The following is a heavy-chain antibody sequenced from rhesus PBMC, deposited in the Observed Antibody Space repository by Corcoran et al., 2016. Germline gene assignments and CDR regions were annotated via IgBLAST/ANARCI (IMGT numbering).Heavy chain of an antibody. CDR3: AKSGAAGPGYFDY. CDR1: GFTFSSYG. CDR2: INSGGGST. D-gene: IGHD6-13*01. Sequence: EVQLVETGGGLVQPGGSLKLSCAASGFTFSSYGMSWVRQAPGKGLEWVSSINSGGGSTYYADSVKGRFTISRDNSKNTLSLLMNRLRAEDTAVYYCAKSGAAGPGYFDYWGQGVLVTVSS. V-gene: IGHV3S5*01. J-gene: IGHJ4*01.